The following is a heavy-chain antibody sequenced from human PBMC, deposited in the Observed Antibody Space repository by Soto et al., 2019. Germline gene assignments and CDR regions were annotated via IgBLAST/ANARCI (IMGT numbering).Heavy chain of an antibody. J-gene: IGHJ4*02. CDR1: GGSISSGGYS. D-gene: IGHD4-17*01. CDR2: IYHSGST. Sequence: SETLSLTCAVSGGSISSGGYSWIWIRQPPGKGLEWIGYIYHSGSTYYSPSLKSRVTISVDRSKNQFSLKLSSVTAADTAVYYCARGMTTVTTFAYWGQGTLVTVSS. V-gene: IGHV4-30-2*01. CDR3: ARGMTTVTTFAY.